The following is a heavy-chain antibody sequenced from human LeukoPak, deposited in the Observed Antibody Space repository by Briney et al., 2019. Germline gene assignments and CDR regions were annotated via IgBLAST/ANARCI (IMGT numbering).Heavy chain of an antibody. CDR1: GFTFSTSW. CDR2: IQQDGSAK. J-gene: IGHJ4*02. CDR3: ARFSLYDNSGYYSWLFDF. Sequence: GGSLRLSCAASGFTFSTSWMSWVRQAPGKGLEWVANIQQDGSAKYYVDSVKGRFTISRDNAKNSLYLQMNSLRAEDAAVYYCARFSLYDNSGYYSWLFDFWGQGTLVTVSS. V-gene: IGHV3-7*01. D-gene: IGHD3-22*01.